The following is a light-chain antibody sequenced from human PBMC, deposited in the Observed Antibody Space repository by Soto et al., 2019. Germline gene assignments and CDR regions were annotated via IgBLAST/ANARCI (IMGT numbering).Light chain of an antibody. Sequence: DIQMTQSPSTLSASVGDRVTITCRASQSISSWLAWYQQKPGKAPKLLIYKASSLASGVPSRFSGSGSGTEFTLTISSLQPDDFATYYCQQYNSYSPNTFGQGTKLEIK. J-gene: IGKJ2*01. CDR3: QQYNSYSPNT. CDR2: KAS. V-gene: IGKV1-5*03. CDR1: QSISSW.